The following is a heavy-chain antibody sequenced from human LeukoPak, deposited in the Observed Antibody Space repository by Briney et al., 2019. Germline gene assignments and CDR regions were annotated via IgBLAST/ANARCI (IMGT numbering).Heavy chain of an antibody. CDR2: MNPNSGNT. D-gene: IGHD6-13*01. J-gene: IGHJ6*02. CDR1: GYTFTSYD. V-gene: IGHV1-8*01. Sequence: ASVKVSCKASGYTFTSYDINWVRQATGQGLEWMGWMNPNSGNTDYAQKFQGRVTMTRNTSISTAYMELSSLRSEDAAVYYCASRGEGGSWYGGYYYYGMDVWGQGTTVTVSS. CDR3: ASRGEGGSWYGGYYYYGMDV.